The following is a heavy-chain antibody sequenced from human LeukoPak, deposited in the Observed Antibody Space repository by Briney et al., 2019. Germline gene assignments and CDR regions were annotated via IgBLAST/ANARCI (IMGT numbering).Heavy chain of an antibody. V-gene: IGHV4-34*01. Sequence: PSETLSLTCAAYGGSFSGYYWSWIRQPPGKGLEWIGEINHSGSTNYNPSLKSRVTISVDTSKNQFSLKLSSVTAADTAVYYCASHPGGYDFDYWGQGTLVTVSS. D-gene: IGHD5-12*01. CDR2: INHSGST. J-gene: IGHJ4*02. CDR1: GGSFSGYY. CDR3: ASHPGGYDFDY.